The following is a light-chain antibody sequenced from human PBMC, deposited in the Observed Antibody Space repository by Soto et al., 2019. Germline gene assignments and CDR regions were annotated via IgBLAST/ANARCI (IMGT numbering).Light chain of an antibody. Sequence: EIVMTQSPVTLSVSPGERATLSCTASQSFSSNLAWYQQKPGQAPRLRIYGASTRATGIPARFSGSGSGTEFTLTISSLQSEDFAVSYCQQYNNWHPITFGQGTRLEI. J-gene: IGKJ5*01. CDR1: QSFSSN. V-gene: IGKV3-15*01. CDR3: QQYNNWHPIT. CDR2: GAS.